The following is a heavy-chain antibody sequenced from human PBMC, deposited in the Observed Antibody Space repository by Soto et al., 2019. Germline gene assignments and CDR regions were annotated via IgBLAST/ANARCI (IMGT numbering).Heavy chain of an antibody. J-gene: IGHJ3*02. Sequence: PGGSLRLSCAASGFTFSSYWMSWVRQAPGKGLEWVANIKQDGSEKYYVDSVKGRFTISRDNAKNSLYLQMNSLRAEDTAVYYCARDQGIAAAGHDAFDIWGQGTMVTVSS. CDR3: ARDQGIAAAGHDAFDI. CDR2: IKQDGSEK. V-gene: IGHV3-7*01. CDR1: GFTFSSYW. D-gene: IGHD6-13*01.